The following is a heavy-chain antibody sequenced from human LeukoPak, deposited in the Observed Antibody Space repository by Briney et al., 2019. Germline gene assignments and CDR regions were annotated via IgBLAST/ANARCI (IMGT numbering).Heavy chain of an antibody. V-gene: IGHV4-39*02. CDR3: AREEDIVVVVAATGWFDP. J-gene: IGHJ5*02. Sequence: SETLSLTCTVSGGSIGSHLFYWAWIRQPPGKGLEWIGSIYYSGSTYYNPSLKSRVTMSVDTSKNQFSLKLSSVTAADTAVYYCAREEDIVVVVAATGWFDPWGQGTLVTVSS. D-gene: IGHD2-15*01. CDR1: GGSIGSHLFY. CDR2: IYYSGST.